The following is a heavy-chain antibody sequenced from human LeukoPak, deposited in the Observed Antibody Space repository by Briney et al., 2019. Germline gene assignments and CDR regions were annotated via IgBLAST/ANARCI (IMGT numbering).Heavy chain of an antibody. V-gene: IGHV3-66*01. CDR3: ARDGYYDSSGPAAGYYYGMDV. Sequence: GGSLRLSCAASGFTFSSYAMTWVRQAPGKGLEWVSVIYSGGSTYYADSVKGRFTISRDNSKNTLYLQMNSLRAEDTAVYYCARDGYYDSSGPAAGYYYGMDVWGQGTTVTVSS. D-gene: IGHD3-22*01. CDR1: GFTFSSYA. J-gene: IGHJ6*02. CDR2: IYSGGST.